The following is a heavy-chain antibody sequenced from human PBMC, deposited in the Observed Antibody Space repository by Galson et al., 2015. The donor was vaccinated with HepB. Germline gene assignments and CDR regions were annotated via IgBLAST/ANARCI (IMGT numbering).Heavy chain of an antibody. CDR3: VILALYSNYDWDY. J-gene: IGHJ4*02. CDR1: GFTFSSYG. CDR2: ISYDGSNK. D-gene: IGHD4-11*01. Sequence: SLRLSCAASGFTFSSYGMHWVRQAPGKGLGWVAVISYDGSNKYYADSVKGRFTISRDNSKNTLYPQMNSLRAEDTAVYYCVILALYSNYDWDYWGQGTLVTVSS. V-gene: IGHV3-30*03.